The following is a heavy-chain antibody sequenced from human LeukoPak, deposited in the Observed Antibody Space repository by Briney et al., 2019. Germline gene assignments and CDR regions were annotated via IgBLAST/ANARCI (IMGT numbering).Heavy chain of an antibody. CDR2: MNPNSGNT. V-gene: IGHV1-8*01. CDR1: GYTFTSYD. J-gene: IGHJ4*02. CDR3: ARDLEMATAFDY. D-gene: IGHD5-24*01. Sequence: ASVKVSCKASGYTFTSYDINWVRQATGQGLEWMGWMNPNSGNTGYAQKFQGRVTMTRNTSISTAYMELSSLRSEDTAVYYCARDLEMATAFDYWGQGTLVTVSS.